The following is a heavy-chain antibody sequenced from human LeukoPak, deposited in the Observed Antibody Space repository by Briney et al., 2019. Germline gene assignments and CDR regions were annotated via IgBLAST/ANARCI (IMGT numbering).Heavy chain of an antibody. CDR2: ISYDGSDK. D-gene: IGHD3-16*02. V-gene: IGHV3-30-3*01. J-gene: IGHJ4*02. CDR3: ASAGYDYVWGSYRSTDY. Sequence: GRSLRLSCAASGFTFSSYGMHWVRQAPGKGLEWVAIISYDGSDKYYADSVKGRFTISRDNSKNTLYLQMNSLRTEDTAVYYCASAGYDYVWGSYRSTDYWGQGTLVTVSS. CDR1: GFTFSSYG.